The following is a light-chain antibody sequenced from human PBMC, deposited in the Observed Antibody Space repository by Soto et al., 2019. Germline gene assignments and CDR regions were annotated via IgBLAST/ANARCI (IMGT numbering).Light chain of an antibody. CDR2: DAS. CDR1: QSVRNN. CDR3: QQYGSSGT. J-gene: IGKJ1*01. V-gene: IGKV3-20*01. Sequence: EVVMTQSPATLSVSPEERPTLSCRASQSVRNNLAWYQQKPGQAPRLLIYDASNRATGIPARFSGSGSGTDFTLTISRLEPEDFAVYYCQQYGSSGTFGQGTKVDIK.